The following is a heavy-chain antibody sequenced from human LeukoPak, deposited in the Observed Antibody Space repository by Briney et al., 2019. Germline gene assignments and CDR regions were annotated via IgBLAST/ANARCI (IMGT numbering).Heavy chain of an antibody. CDR2: TYYRSKWYT. D-gene: IGHD3-16*01. CDR3: ARDRDVGELGFDP. V-gene: IGHV6-1*01. J-gene: IGHJ5*02. CDR1: GDSVSSDTAA. Sequence: SQTLSLTCAVSGDSVSSDTAAWNWIRQSPSRGLEWLGRTYYRSKWYTEYAVSVKSRITINSDTSKNQFSLQLNSVTPEDTAVYYCARDRDVGELGFDPWGQGTLVTVSS.